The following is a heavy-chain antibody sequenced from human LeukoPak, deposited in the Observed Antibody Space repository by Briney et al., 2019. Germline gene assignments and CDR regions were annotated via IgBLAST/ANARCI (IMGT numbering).Heavy chain of an antibody. CDR1: GFTFSSHA. CDR2: ISYDGSNK. Sequence: GGSLRLSCAASGFTFSSHAMHWVRQAPGKGLEWVAIISYDGSNKYYADSVKGRFTTSRDDSKNTLYLQMNTLRAEDTAVYFCARGGSGSYYYYFYYVDVWGKGTTVTVSS. V-gene: IGHV3-30-3*01. D-gene: IGHD5-12*01. CDR3: ARGGSGSYYYYFYYVDV. J-gene: IGHJ6*03.